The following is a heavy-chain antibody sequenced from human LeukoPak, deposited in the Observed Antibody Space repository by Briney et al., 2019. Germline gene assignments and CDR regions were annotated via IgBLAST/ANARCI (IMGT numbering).Heavy chain of an antibody. D-gene: IGHD3-22*01. V-gene: IGHV3-33*01. Sequence: GGSLRLSCAASGFTFSTYGMHWVRQAPGKGVEWVAVIWYDGSNKYYADSVKGRFTISRDNSKNTMYLQMNSLRAEDTAVYYCGRDLFMIVVPGQNVLDYWGQGTLVTVSS. CDR2: IWYDGSNK. CDR3: GRDLFMIVVPGQNVLDY. J-gene: IGHJ4*02. CDR1: GFTFSTYG.